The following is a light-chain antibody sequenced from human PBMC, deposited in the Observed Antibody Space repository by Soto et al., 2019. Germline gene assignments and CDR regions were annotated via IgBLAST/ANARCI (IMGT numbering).Light chain of an antibody. J-gene: IGKJ1*01. CDR3: LQHFNFSWT. CDR2: AAS. CDR1: RDIGND. Sequence: AIQMTQSPSSLSASVGDRVTITCRASRDIGNDLGWYQQKPGKAPKHLIFAASNLQSGVPSRFSGGGSGTDCTLTISRLQADDFATYYCLQHFNFSWTFGQGTKVEI. V-gene: IGKV1-6*01.